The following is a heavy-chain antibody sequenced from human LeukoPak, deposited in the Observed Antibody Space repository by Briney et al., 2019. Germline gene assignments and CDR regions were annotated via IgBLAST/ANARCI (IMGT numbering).Heavy chain of an antibody. CDR1: GGTFSSYA. J-gene: IGHJ4*02. D-gene: IGHD3-16*01. V-gene: IGHV1-69*04. CDR2: IIPILGIA. Sequence: ASVKVSCKASGGTFSSYAISWVRQAPGQGLEWMGRIIPILGIANYAQKFQGRVTITADKSTSTAYMELSSLRSEDTAVYYCAPGPYGGGPAYFDYWGQGTLVTVSS. CDR3: APGPYGGGPAYFDY.